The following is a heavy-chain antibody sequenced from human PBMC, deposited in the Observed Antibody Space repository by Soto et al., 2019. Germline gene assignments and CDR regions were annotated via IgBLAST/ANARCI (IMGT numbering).Heavy chain of an antibody. J-gene: IGHJ4*02. Sequence: QITLKESGPTLVKPTQTLTLTCTFSGFSLNTYGVGVGWIRQPPGKALEWLALIYWDDDKRYSPSLKSRLTLPKDTSKNPVVLTMANMAPVDTVTYYCARALGSWGAYYFDYWGQGTLVTVSS. V-gene: IGHV2-5*02. CDR2: IYWDDDK. CDR1: GFSLNTYGVG. D-gene: IGHD3-16*01. CDR3: ARALGSWGAYYFDY.